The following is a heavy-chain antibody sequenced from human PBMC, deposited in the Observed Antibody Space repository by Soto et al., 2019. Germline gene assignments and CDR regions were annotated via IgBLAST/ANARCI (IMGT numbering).Heavy chain of an antibody. J-gene: IGHJ4*02. V-gene: IGHV2-5*01. CDR1: GFPLSARGLG. CDR2: IYWNDDK. D-gene: IGHD3-16*01. CDR3: AHSPWGAAPYY. Sequence: QITLKESGPTLVKPTETLTLTCTVSGFPLSARGLGVGWIRQPQGKDLEWLAIIYWNDDKRYSPSLKSRLTITKDPSKHQVVLSMTNTDPADTAKYYCAHSPWGAAPYYWGKGHMVTVS.